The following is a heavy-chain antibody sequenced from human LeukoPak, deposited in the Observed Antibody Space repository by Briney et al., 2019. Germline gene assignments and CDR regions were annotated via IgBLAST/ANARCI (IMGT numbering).Heavy chain of an antibody. Sequence: GGSLRLSCAASEFTLGSNWMAWVRQAPGKGLEWVANIGPGGSQKYYVDSVKGRFTTSRDNAKNSVSMQMNSLRDDDTAVYYCARVRIAVLLDVTKDFDYWGQGALVTVSS. J-gene: IGHJ4*02. CDR3: ARVRIAVLLDVTKDFDY. CDR1: EFTLGSNW. CDR2: IGPGGSQK. D-gene: IGHD6-19*01. V-gene: IGHV3-7*01.